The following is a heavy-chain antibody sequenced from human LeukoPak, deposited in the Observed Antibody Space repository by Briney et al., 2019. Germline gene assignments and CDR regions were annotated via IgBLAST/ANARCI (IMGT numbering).Heavy chain of an antibody. D-gene: IGHD2-15*01. CDR1: GGSINSSSYY. CDR3: ARGPRWVVAAINWFDP. V-gene: IGHV4-39*01. J-gene: IGHJ5*02. Sequence: SETLSLTCTVSGGSINSSSYYWGWIRQPPGKGLEWIGSIYYSGSTYYNPSLKSRVTISVDTSKNQFSLKLSSVTAADTAVYYCARGPRWVVAAINWFDPWGQGTLVTVSS. CDR2: IYYSGST.